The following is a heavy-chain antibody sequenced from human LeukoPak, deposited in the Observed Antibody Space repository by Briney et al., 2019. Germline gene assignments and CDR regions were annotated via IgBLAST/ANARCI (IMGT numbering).Heavy chain of an antibody. J-gene: IGHJ4*02. CDR2: IYSDNT. Sequence: PGGSLRLSCTVSGFTVSSNSMSWVRQAPGKGLEWVSFIYSDNTHYSDSVKGRFTLSRDNSKNTLYLQMNSLRAEDTAVYYCAKEMSTVTTPAGDYWGQGTLVTVSS. V-gene: IGHV3-66*03. D-gene: IGHD4-17*01. CDR1: GFTVSSNS. CDR3: AKEMSTVTTPAGDY.